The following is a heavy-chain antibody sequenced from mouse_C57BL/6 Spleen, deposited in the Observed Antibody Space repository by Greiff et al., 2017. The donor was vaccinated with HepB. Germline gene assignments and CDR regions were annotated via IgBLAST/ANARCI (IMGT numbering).Heavy chain of an antibody. J-gene: IGHJ3*01. CDR2: IDPENGDT. D-gene: IGHD2-2*01. CDR3: SYAYDEVAY. V-gene: IGHV14-4*01. Sequence: EVQLQQSGAELVRPGASVKLSCTASGFNIKDDYMHWVKQRPEQGLERIGWIDPENGDTEYASKFQGKVTITADTSSSTAYLQLSSLKSADTAVYYCSYAYDEVAYWGQGALVNVSA. CDR1: GFNIKDDY.